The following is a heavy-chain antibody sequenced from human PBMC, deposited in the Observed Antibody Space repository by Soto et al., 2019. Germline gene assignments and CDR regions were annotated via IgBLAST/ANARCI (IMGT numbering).Heavy chain of an antibody. D-gene: IGHD6-13*01. J-gene: IGHJ6*02. CDR2: ISETGGVT. Sequence: EVHLLESVGGLIQPGGSLTLSCAASGFTFRAYAMSWGRKVPGKGLECVSVISETGGVTHYVDTVKGPFTISSDNAKNTLCLQINGLRVDATALYYCAKDRQHSRDKGLDAWGQGTTVTVSS. CDR1: GFTFRAYA. V-gene: IGHV3-23*01. CDR3: AKDRQHSRDKGLDA.